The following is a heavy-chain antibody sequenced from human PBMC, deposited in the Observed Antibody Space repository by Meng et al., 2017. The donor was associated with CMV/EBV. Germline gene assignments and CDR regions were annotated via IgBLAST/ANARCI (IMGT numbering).Heavy chain of an antibody. Sequence: STLTELSMHWVRQAAGKGLEWMGGFDPEDGGTIYAQKFQGRVTMTEDTSTDTAYMELSSLRSEDTAVYYCATVPYYDSSGYSPDFDYWGQGTLVTVSS. D-gene: IGHD3-22*01. J-gene: IGHJ4*02. CDR3: ATVPYYDSSGYSPDFDY. V-gene: IGHV1-24*01. CDR2: FDPEDGGT. CDR1: STLTELS.